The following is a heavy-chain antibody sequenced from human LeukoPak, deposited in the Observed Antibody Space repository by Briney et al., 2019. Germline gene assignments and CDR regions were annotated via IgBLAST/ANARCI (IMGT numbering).Heavy chain of an antibody. Sequence: PGRSLRLSCAASRFTFDDYAMHWVRQAPGKGLEWVSGISWNSGSIGYADSVKGRFTISRDNAKNSLYLQMNSLRAEDTALYYCAKSAAGTIYYYYYMDVWGKGTTVTVSS. CDR1: RFTFDDYA. V-gene: IGHV3-9*01. CDR2: ISWNSGSI. J-gene: IGHJ6*03. CDR3: AKSAAGTIYYYYYMDV. D-gene: IGHD6-13*01.